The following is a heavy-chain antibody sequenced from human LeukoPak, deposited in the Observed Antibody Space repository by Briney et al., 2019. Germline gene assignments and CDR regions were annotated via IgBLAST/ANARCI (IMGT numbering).Heavy chain of an antibody. J-gene: IGHJ4*02. D-gene: IGHD3-3*01. CDR3: ARGPRVRPFDY. CDR2: INHSGST. CDR1: GGSFSGYY. V-gene: IGHV4-34*01. Sequence: SSETLSLTCAVYGGSFSGYYWSWIRQPPGKGLEWIGEINHSGSTNYNPSLKSRVTISVDTSKNQFSLKLSSMTAADTAVYYCARGPRVRPFDYWGQGTLVTVSS.